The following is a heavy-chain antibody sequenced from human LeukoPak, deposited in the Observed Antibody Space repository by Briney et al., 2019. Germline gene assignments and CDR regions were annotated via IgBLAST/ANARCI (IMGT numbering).Heavy chain of an antibody. CDR1: GGSISSSSYY. CDR3: ARRIQLGSAFDI. J-gene: IGHJ3*02. V-gene: IGHV4-39*07. CDR2: IYYSGST. Sequence: PSETLSLTCTVSGGSISSSSYYWGWIRQPPGKGLEWIGSIYYSGSTNYNPSLKSRVTISVDTSKNQFSLKLSSVTAADTAVYYCARRIQLGSAFDIWGQGTMVTVSS. D-gene: IGHD5-18*01.